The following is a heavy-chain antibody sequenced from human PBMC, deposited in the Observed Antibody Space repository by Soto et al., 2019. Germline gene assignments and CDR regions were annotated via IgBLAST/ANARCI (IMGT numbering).Heavy chain of an antibody. J-gene: IGHJ6*02. CDR1: GGTFSSYG. CDR3: ARGYSYGPYYYYYYGMDV. V-gene: IGHV1-18*01. D-gene: IGHD5-18*01. Sequence: ASVKVSCKASGGTFSSYGISWVRQAPGQGLEWMGWISAYNGNTNYAQRLQGRVTMTTDTSTSTAYMELRSLRSDDTAVYYCARGYSYGPYYYYYYGMDVWGQGTTVTVSS. CDR2: ISAYNGNT.